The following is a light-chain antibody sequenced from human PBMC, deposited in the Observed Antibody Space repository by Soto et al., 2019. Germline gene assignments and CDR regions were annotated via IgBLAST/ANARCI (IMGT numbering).Light chain of an antibody. CDR1: QSVSSN. CDR3: QHYSNWPPWT. V-gene: IGKV3-15*01. CDR2: GAS. Sequence: EIVMTQSPATLSASPGERATLSCRASQSVSSNLAWYQQKPGQAPRLLIYGASTRATGIPARFRGSGSGTEFTLTISSLQSEDFAIYYCQHYSNWPPWTFGQGTKV. J-gene: IGKJ1*01.